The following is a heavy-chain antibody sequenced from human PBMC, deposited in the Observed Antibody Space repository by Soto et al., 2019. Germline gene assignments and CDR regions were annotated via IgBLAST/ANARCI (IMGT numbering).Heavy chain of an antibody. D-gene: IGHD1-26*01. J-gene: IGHJ4*02. CDR3: ARVSADRYSGSGLVDY. V-gene: IGHV4-34*01. CDR1: GGSFSGYS. CDR2: INHSGST. Sequence: PSETLSLTCAVYGGSFSGYSWNWIRQPPGKGLEWIGEINHSGSTNYNPSLKSRVTISVDTSKNQFSLKLTSVTAADTAVYYCARVSADRYSGSGLVDYWGQGTLVNVS.